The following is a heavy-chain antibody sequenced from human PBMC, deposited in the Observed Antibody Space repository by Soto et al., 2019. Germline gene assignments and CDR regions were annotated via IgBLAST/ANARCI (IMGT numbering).Heavy chain of an antibody. Sequence: SETLSLTCTVSGGSISSYYWSWIRQPPGKGLEWIGYIYYSGSTNYNPSLKSRVTISVDTSKNQFSLKLSSVTAADTAVYFCARRYGKNAFDIWGQGTMVTVSS. J-gene: IGHJ3*02. V-gene: IGHV4-59*01. D-gene: IGHD5-18*01. CDR2: IYYSGST. CDR1: GGSISSYY. CDR3: ARRYGKNAFDI.